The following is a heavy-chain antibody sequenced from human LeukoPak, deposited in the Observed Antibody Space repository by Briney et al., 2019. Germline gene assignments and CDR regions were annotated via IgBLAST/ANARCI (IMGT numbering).Heavy chain of an antibody. V-gene: IGHV3-7*01. D-gene: IGHD5-18*01. Sequence: GGTLRLSCAASGFTFSSYWMSWVRQAPGKGLEWVANIKKDGSEKYYVDSVKGRFTISRDNAKTSLYLQMNSLRAEDTAVYYCARDLSGVTGYTYGRGIDYWGQGTLVTVSS. J-gene: IGHJ4*02. CDR3: ARDLSGVTGYTYGRGIDY. CDR1: GFTFSSYW. CDR2: IKKDGSEK.